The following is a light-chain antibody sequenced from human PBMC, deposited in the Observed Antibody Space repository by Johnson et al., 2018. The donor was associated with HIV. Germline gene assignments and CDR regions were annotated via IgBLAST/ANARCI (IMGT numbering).Light chain of an antibody. CDR1: SSNIGNNY. CDR3: GTWDSSLSAYV. Sequence: QAVLTQPPSVSAAPGQKVTISCSGSSSNIGNNYVSWYQQLPGTATKLLIYENNKRPSGIPDRFSGSKSGTSATLAITGLPTGDEADYYCGTWDSSLSAYVFGTGTKVTVL. J-gene: IGLJ1*01. CDR2: ENN. V-gene: IGLV1-51*02.